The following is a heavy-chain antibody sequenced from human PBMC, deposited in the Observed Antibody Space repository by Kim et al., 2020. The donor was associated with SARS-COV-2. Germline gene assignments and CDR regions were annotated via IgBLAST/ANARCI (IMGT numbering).Heavy chain of an antibody. V-gene: IGHV1-18*01. Sequence: ASVKVSCKASGYTFTSYGISWVRQAPGQGLEWMGWISAYNGNTNYAQKLQGRVTMTTDTSTSTAYMELRSLRSDDTAVYYCARVAVVVAATDWMDVWGQGTTVTVSS. D-gene: IGHD2-15*01. CDR1: GYTFTSYG. CDR2: ISAYNGNT. CDR3: ARVAVVVAATDWMDV. J-gene: IGHJ6*02.